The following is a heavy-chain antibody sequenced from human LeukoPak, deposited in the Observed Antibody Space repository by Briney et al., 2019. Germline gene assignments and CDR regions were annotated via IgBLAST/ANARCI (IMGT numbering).Heavy chain of an antibody. CDR3: ASRPRWGYYGSGSYRFDP. V-gene: IGHV4-34*01. Sequence: SETLSLTCAVYGGSFSGYYWSWIRQPPGKGLEWIGEINHSGSTNYNPSLKSRVTISVDTSKNQFSLKLSSVTAADTAVYYCASRPRWGYYGSGSYRFDPWGQGTLVTVSS. D-gene: IGHD3-10*01. J-gene: IGHJ5*02. CDR1: GGSFSGYY. CDR2: INHSGST.